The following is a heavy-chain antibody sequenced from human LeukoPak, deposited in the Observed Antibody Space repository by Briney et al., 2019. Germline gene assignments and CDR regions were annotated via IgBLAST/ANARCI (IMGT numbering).Heavy chain of an antibody. CDR1: GGSISSSTYY. Sequence: TSETLSLTCNASGGSISSSTYYWSWIRQPAGKGLEWIGRIYSSGRTNYNPSLKSRVTISVDTSKNQFSLNLSSVTAADTAVYYCARDIHTSDWTKFDYWGQGTSVTVSS. D-gene: IGHD6-19*01. CDR2: IYSSGRT. J-gene: IGHJ4*02. CDR3: ARDIHTSDWTKFDY. V-gene: IGHV4-61*02.